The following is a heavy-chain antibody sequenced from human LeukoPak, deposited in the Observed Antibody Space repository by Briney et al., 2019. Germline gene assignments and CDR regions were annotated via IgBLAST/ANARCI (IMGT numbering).Heavy chain of an antibody. V-gene: IGHV1-18*03. Sequence: ASVKVSCKASGYSFTSYGISWVRQAPGQGLEWMGWISGYNGNTNYAQKFQGRVTMTTDTSTSTAYMELRSLRSDDMAVYYCARSYDRSGYSKYYYYYMDVWGKGTTVTVSS. CDR3: ARSYDRSGYSKYYYYYMDV. CDR1: GYSFTSYG. D-gene: IGHD3-22*01. J-gene: IGHJ6*03. CDR2: ISGYNGNT.